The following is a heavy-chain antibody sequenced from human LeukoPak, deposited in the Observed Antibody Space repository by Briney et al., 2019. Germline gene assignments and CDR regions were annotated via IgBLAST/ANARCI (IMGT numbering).Heavy chain of an antibody. CDR3: AKDKIVVAGNFDY. J-gene: IGHJ4*02. CDR2: ISGGGGST. D-gene: IGHD3-22*01. CDR1: GLTLSTYA. V-gene: IGHV3-23*01. Sequence: GGSLRLSCAASGLTLSTYAISWARQAPGKGLEWVSAISGGGGSTYYADSVKGRFIISRDNSKNTLYLQMNSLRAEDTAVYYCAKDKIVVAGNFDYWGQGTLVTVSS.